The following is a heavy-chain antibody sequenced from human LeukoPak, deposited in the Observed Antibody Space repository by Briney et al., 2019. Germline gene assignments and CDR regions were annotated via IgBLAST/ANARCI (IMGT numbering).Heavy chain of an antibody. Sequence: ALETLSLTCTVSGGSISSYYWSWIRQPPGKGLEWIGYIYYSGSTDYNPSLKSRVTISVDTSKNQFSLKLSSVTAADTAVYYCARDSDVTSPGYFDYWGQGTLVTVSS. CDR3: ARDSDVTSPGYFDY. CDR1: GGSISSYY. J-gene: IGHJ4*02. D-gene: IGHD2-21*02. CDR2: IYYSGST. V-gene: IGHV4-59*01.